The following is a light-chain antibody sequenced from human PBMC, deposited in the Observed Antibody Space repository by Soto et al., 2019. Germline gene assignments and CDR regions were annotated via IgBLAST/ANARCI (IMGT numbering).Light chain of an antibody. V-gene: IGLV2-23*02. Sequence: QSVLTQPASVSGSPGQSVTISCTGTSRNVGVYQAISWYQQHPGKAPKLMLYEVSQRPSGVSNRFSGSKSGNAASLTISGLQAEDEADYYCCSYASSSTYVFGTGTKLTVL. CDR2: EVS. CDR3: CSYASSSTYV. CDR1: SRNVGVYQA. J-gene: IGLJ1*01.